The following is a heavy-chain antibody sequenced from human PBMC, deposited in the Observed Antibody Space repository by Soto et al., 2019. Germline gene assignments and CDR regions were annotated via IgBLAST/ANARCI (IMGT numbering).Heavy chain of an antibody. V-gene: IGHV3-23*01. CDR1: GFTFSSYA. D-gene: IGHD3-3*01. Sequence: GGSLRLSCAASGFTFSSYAISWVRQAPGKGLEWVSGISGSGGSTYYADSVKGRFTISRDNSKNTLYLQMNSLRAEDTAVYYCAKVLRFLEWPGGFDYWGQGTLVTVSS. CDR2: ISGSGGST. J-gene: IGHJ4*02. CDR3: AKVLRFLEWPGGFDY.